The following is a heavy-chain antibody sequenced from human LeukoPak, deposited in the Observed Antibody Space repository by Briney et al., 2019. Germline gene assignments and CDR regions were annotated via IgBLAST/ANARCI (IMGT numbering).Heavy chain of an antibody. J-gene: IGHJ4*02. CDR1: GYTFTGYY. D-gene: IGHD5-18*01. CDR2: INPNSGGT. Sequence: ASVKVSCKASGYTFTGYYMHWVRQAPGQGLEWMGWINPNSGGTNYAQKFQGRVTMTRDTSISTAYMELSRLRSDDTAVYYCASQRGYRRYYFDYWGQGNLVTVSS. V-gene: IGHV1-2*02. CDR3: ASQRGYRRYYFDY.